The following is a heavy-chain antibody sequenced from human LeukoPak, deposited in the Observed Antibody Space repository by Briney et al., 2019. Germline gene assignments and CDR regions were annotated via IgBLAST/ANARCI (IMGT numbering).Heavy chain of an antibody. CDR3: AREYSSGWYEYTLDY. V-gene: IGHV3-23*01. CDR2: ISGSGGST. J-gene: IGHJ4*02. CDR1: GFTFSSYA. Sequence: GGSLRLSCAASGFTFSSYAMSWVRQAPGKGLEWVSAISGSGGSTYYADSVKGRFTISRDNAKNTLYLQMNSLRAEDTAVYYCAREYSSGWYEYTLDYWGQGTLVTVSS. D-gene: IGHD6-19*01.